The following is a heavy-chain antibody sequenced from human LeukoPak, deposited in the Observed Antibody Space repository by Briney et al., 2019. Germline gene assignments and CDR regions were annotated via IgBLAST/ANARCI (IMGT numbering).Heavy chain of an antibody. V-gene: IGHV3-53*01. D-gene: IGHD3-16*01. CDR1: GFTVSGTH. CDR3: AKDEATSGGGLAS. Sequence: PGGSLRLSCAASGFTVSGTHMSWVRQAPGKGLEWVSAMYTGGTTYYADSVAGRFTVSRDNSKNTLYLHMNSLRVEDTAVYYCAKDEATSGGGLASWGQGTPVSVSS. J-gene: IGHJ4*02. CDR2: MYTGGTT.